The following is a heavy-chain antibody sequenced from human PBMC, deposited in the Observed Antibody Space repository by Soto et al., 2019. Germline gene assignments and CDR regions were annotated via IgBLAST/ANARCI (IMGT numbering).Heavy chain of an antibody. V-gene: IGHV4-59*01. Sequence: SETLSLTCTVSGGTITSYYLSWIRPPPGQGLEWIGYIFYSGSTNYNPSLTSRVTLSIDTSRNQLSLKLTSVNAADTAVYYCARVGGAPLGAFDIRGQGTMVTVSS. D-gene: IGHD1-26*01. CDR2: IFYSGST. CDR1: GGTITSYY. CDR3: ARVGGAPLGAFDI. J-gene: IGHJ3*02.